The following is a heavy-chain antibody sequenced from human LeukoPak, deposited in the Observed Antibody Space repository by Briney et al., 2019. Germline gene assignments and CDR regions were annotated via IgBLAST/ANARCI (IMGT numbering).Heavy chain of an antibody. J-gene: IGHJ4*02. D-gene: IGHD3-10*01. CDR3: AREGYYGSGNLDY. V-gene: IGHV4-59*01. CDR1: GGSISSYY. Sequence: SETLSLTCTVSGGSISSYYWSWIRQPPGKGLEWIGHIYDSGSTNYNPSLKSRVTMSLDTSKSQFSLKLSPVTAADTAVYYCAREGYYGSGNLDYWGQGALVTVSS. CDR2: IYDSGST.